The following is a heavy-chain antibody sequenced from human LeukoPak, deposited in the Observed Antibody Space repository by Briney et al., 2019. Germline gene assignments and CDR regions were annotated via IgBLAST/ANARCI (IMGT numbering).Heavy chain of an antibody. Sequence: GGSLRLSCAASGFTFSSYGMHWVRQAPGKGLEWVAVIWYDGSNKYYANSVKGRFTISRDNSKNTLYLQMNSLRAEDTAVYYCARDKQYQLLYYYYYYYGMDVWGQGTTVTVSS. V-gene: IGHV3-33*01. CDR2: IWYDGSNK. CDR1: GFTFSSYG. D-gene: IGHD2-2*02. CDR3: ARDKQYQLLYYYYYYYGMDV. J-gene: IGHJ6*02.